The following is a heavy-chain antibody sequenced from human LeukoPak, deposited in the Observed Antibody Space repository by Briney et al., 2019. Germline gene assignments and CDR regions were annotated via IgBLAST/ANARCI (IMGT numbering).Heavy chain of an antibody. CDR3: ARMVYCSSISCSYYYYYMDV. Sequence: ASVKVSCKASGYTFSNYYMYWVRQAPGQGLEWMGIINPGDGSTRYAPKFQGRVTITRDTSTRTVHMGLSSLRSEDTAVYYCARMVYCSSISCSYYYYYMDVWAKGTTVTVSS. CDR1: GYTFSNYY. CDR2: INPGDGST. V-gene: IGHV1-46*01. D-gene: IGHD2-2*01. J-gene: IGHJ6*03.